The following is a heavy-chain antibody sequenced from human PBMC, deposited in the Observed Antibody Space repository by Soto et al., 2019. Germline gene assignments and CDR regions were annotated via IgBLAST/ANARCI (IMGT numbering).Heavy chain of an antibody. J-gene: IGHJ4*02. CDR3: ARRHLSHYSFDY. D-gene: IGHD6-19*01. Sequence: QVQLQESGPGLVKPSETLSLSCNVSGGSISSYYWSWIRQPPGKGLEWIGYISYSGSTNYNPPLRGRATTSVDTSKNQFSLQLASLTAADTAMYFCARRHLSHYSFDYWGQGTLVTVSS. CDR2: ISYSGST. CDR1: GGSISSYY. V-gene: IGHV4-59*08.